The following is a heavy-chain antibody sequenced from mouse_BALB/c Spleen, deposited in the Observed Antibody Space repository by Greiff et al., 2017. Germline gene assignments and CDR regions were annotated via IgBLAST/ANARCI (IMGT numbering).Heavy chain of an antibody. CDR2: ISSGSSTI. Sequence: DVKLVESGGGLVQPGGSRKLSCAASGFTFSSFGMHWVRQAPEKGLEWVAYISSGSSTIYYADTVKGRFTISRDNPKNTLFLQMTSLRSEDTAMYYCARPVTGAFAYWGQGTLVTVSA. V-gene: IGHV5-17*02. CDR3: ARPVTGAFAY. D-gene: IGHD4-1*01. CDR1: GFTFSSFG. J-gene: IGHJ3*01.